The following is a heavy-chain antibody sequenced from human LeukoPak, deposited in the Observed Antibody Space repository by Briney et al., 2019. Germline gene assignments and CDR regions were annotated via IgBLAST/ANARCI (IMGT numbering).Heavy chain of an antibody. Sequence: GESLQISCKGSGYSFTSYWIGWVRPLPGKGLEWMGIIYPGDSDTRYSPSFQGQVTISADKSISTAYLQWSSLKASDTAMYYCARLGLDSSRYYYGMDVWGQGTTVTVSS. CDR1: GYSFTSYW. V-gene: IGHV5-51*01. CDR2: IYPGDSDT. CDR3: ARLGLDSSRYYYGMDV. J-gene: IGHJ6*02. D-gene: IGHD6-13*01.